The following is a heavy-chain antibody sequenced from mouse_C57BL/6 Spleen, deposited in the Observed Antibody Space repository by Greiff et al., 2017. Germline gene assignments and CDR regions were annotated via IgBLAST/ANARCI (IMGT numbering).Heavy chain of an antibody. Sequence: QVQLQQPGAELVKPGASVKLSCKASGYTFTSYWMQWVKQRPGQGLEWIGEIDPSDSYTNYNQKFKGKATLTVDTSSSTAYMQLSSLTSEESAVYYCARSLLLRSYFDYWGQGTTLTVSS. CDR1: GYTFTSYW. V-gene: IGHV1-50*01. CDR3: ARSLLLRSYFDY. D-gene: IGHD1-1*01. CDR2: IDPSDSYT. J-gene: IGHJ2*01.